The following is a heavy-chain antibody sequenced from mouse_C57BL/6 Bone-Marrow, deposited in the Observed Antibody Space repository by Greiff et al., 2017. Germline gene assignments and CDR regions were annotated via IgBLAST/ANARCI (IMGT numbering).Heavy chain of an antibody. D-gene: IGHD2-5*01. CDR3: ARAYYSNYDYAMDY. J-gene: IGHJ4*01. V-gene: IGHV3-8*01. CDR2: ISYSGST. Sequence: EVKLEESGPGLAKPSQTLSLTCSVTGYSITSDYWNWIRKFPGTKLEYMGYISYSGSTYSNPSLKSRISITRDTSKNQYYLQLKSVTTEDTATYYCARAYYSNYDYAMDYWGQGTSVTVSS. CDR1: GYSITSDY.